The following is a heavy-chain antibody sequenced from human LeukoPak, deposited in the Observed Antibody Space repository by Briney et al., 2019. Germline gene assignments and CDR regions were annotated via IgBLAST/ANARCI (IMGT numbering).Heavy chain of an antibody. CDR3: ARGGWYYDY. Sequence: SETLSLTCAVYGGSFSGYYWSWIRQPPGKGLEWIGYIYNSGNTNYNSSLKSRVTMFVDTSKNQISLKLSSVTPADTAVYSCARGGWYYDYWGQGTLVTVSS. J-gene: IGHJ4*02. CDR2: IYNSGNT. CDR1: GGSFSGYY. V-gene: IGHV4-59*01. D-gene: IGHD6-19*01.